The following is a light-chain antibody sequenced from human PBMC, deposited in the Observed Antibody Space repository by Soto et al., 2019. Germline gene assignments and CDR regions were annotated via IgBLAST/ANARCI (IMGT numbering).Light chain of an antibody. J-gene: IGKJ1*01. CDR3: QYYGNSPLT. Sequence: EIVMTQSPATLSLSPGERATLSCRASQSVSSSYLAWYQQKPGQAPRLLVYGASSRATGIPDRFSGSGSGTDFTLTITRLEPEDFAVYYCQYYGNSPLTFGQGTKVDIK. CDR2: GAS. CDR1: QSVSSSY. V-gene: IGKV3-20*01.